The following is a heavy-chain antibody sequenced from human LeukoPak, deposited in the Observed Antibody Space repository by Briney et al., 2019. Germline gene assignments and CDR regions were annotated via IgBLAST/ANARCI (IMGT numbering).Heavy chain of an antibody. CDR2: IKQDGSER. CDR3: ARDFWGAYRVDYFDY. CDR1: GFTFSNCW. J-gene: IGHJ4*02. V-gene: IGHV3-7*01. D-gene: IGHD3-3*01. Sequence: SGGSLRLSCAASGFTFSNCWMGWLRRAPGRGLEWVANIKQDGSERYYVVSVRGRFTISRDNAKKSLYLQMNSLRAEDTAVYYCARDFWGAYRVDYFDYWGQGILVTVSS.